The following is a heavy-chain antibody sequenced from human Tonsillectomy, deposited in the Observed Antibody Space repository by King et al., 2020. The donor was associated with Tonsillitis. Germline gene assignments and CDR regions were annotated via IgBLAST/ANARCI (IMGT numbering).Heavy chain of an antibody. CDR2: IYYSGST. CDR1: GGSISSYY. J-gene: IGHJ3*02. V-gene: IGHV4-59*01. Sequence: QLQESGPGLVKPSETLSLTCSVSGGSISSYYWSWIRQPPGKGLEWIVYIYYSGSTNYNPPLKSRVTISVDTSKNHSSLKLSSVTAADTAVYYCARHSMIVVAGDAFDIWGQGTMVTVSS. D-gene: IGHD3-22*01. CDR3: ARHSMIVVAGDAFDI.